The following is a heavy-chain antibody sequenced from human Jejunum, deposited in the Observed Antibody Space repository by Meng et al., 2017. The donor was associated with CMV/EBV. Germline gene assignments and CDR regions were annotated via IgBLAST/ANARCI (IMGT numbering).Heavy chain of an antibody. CDR3: TRPGITGTEGC. D-gene: IGHD1/OR15-1a*01. Sequence: EVKLLGSGGGLVQPGGSLKLSCTASGFTFSGSAMHWVRQASGKGLEWVGRIRTKANNYATEYGASVKGRFTISRDDSKNTAYLQMNSLKTEDTAVYYCTRPGITGTEGCWGQGTLVTVSS. CDR1: GFTFSGSA. J-gene: IGHJ4*02. V-gene: IGHV3-73*02. CDR2: IRTKANNYAT.